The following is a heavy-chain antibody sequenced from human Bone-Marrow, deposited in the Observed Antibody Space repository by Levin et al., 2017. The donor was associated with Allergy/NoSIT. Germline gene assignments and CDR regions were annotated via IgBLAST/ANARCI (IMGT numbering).Heavy chain of an antibody. Sequence: GESLKISCAASGFTFRSYAISWVRQAPGKGLEWVSGISGRGVNTYYAESVKGRFTVSRDNSKNTLSLQMNSLRVEDTAIYYCAKDSTMEATRDWSLDLWGRGTMVTVSS. CDR1: GFTFRSYA. V-gene: IGHV3-23*01. CDR2: ISGRGVNT. J-gene: IGHJ2*01. CDR3: AKDSTMEATRDWSLDL. D-gene: IGHD2-8*01.